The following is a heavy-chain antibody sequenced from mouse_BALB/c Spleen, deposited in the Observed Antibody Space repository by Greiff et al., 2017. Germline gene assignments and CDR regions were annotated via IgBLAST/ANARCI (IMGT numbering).Heavy chain of an antibody. V-gene: IGHV1-18*01. CDR2: INPNNGGT. Sequence: EVQLQQSGPELVKPGASVKISCKTSGYTFTEYTMHWVKQSHGKSLEWIGDINPNNGGTIYNQKFKGKATLTVDKSSSTAYMELRSLTSEDTAVYYCARSKGYEAYWGQGTLVTVSA. D-gene: IGHD2-14*01. CDR3: ARSKGYEAY. CDR1: GYTFTEYT. J-gene: IGHJ3*01.